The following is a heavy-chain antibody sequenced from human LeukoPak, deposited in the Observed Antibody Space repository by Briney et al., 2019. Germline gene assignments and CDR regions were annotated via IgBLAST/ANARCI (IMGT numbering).Heavy chain of an antibody. CDR1: GYTFTSYG. Sequence: ASVKVSCKASGYTFTSYGISWVRQAPGQGLEWMGWISAYNGNTNYAQKLQGRVTMTTDTSTNTAYMELRSLRSDDTAVYYCARAEGVTVYYGMDVWGQGTTVTVSS. CDR2: ISAYNGNT. J-gene: IGHJ6*02. CDR3: ARAEGVTVYYGMDV. D-gene: IGHD2-21*02. V-gene: IGHV1-18*01.